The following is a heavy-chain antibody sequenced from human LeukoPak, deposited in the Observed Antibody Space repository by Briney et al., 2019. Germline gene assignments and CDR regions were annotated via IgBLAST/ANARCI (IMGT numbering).Heavy chain of an antibody. CDR2: IRSKTYGGTT. V-gene: IGHV3-49*04. CDR3: TRVYY. CDR1: GFNFGDYA. J-gene: IGHJ4*02. Sequence: PGRSLRLSCAASGFNFGDYAMSWVRQSPGKGLEWVGFIRSKTYGGTTDYAASVKGGFTISRDDSKGIAYLQMNSLQTEDTAVYYCTRVYYWGQGTLVTVSS.